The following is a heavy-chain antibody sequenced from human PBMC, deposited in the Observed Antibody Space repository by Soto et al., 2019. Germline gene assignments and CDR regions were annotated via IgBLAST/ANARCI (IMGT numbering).Heavy chain of an antibody. CDR1: GGSISSSSYY. CDR2: IYYSGST. J-gene: IGHJ5*02. D-gene: IGHD2-15*01. Sequence: PSETLSLTCTVSGGSISSSSYYWGWIRQPPGKGLEWIGSIYYSGSTYYNPSLKSRVTISVDTSKNQFSLKLSSVTAADTAVYYCARHVRFVVVVAATDWFDPCGQGTLVIASS. CDR3: ARHVRFVVVVAATDWFDP. V-gene: IGHV4-39*01.